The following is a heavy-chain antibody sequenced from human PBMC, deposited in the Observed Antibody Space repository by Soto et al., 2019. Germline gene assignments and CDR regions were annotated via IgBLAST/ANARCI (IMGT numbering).Heavy chain of an antibody. Sequence: EVQLVESGGGLVQPGGSVRLSCAASGFTLSDHYMDWVRQAPGKGLEWVGRTKNKANNYIIEYAASVKGRFTISRDDSKNSLYLQMNNLRTEDTAVYYCATWYSGSPRYWGQGTLVTVSS. V-gene: IGHV3-72*01. CDR3: ATWYSGSPRY. CDR2: TKNKANNYII. D-gene: IGHD1-26*01. J-gene: IGHJ4*02. CDR1: GFTLSDHY.